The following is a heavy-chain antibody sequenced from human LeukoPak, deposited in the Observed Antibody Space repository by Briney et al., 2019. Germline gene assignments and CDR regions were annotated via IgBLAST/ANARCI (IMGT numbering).Heavy chain of an antibody. V-gene: IGHV3-23*01. J-gene: IGHJ4*02. CDR2: ISGSGGST. CDR1: GFTFSSYA. D-gene: IGHD2-2*02. CDR3: AKDLRRGVVVVPAAIPTDY. Sequence: GGSLRLSCAASGFTFSSYAMSWVRQAPGKGLEWVSAISGSGGSTYYADSVKGRFTISRDNSKNTLYLQMNSLRAEDTAVYYCAKDLRRGVVVVPAAIPTDYWGQGTLVTVSS.